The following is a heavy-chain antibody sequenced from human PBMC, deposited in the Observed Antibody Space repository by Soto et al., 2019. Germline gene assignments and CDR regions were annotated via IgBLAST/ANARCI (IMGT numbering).Heavy chain of an antibody. CDR3: ARRQYSSGGGYFDY. CDR1: GFTFSSYE. V-gene: IGHV3-48*03. J-gene: IGHJ4*02. Sequence: EVQLVESGGGLVQPGGSLRLSCAASGFTFSSYEMNWVRQAPGKGLEWVSYISSSGSTIYYADSVKGRFTISRDNAKNSLSLQMNCLSAGDTAVYYCARRQYSSGGGYFDYWGQETLVTVSS. D-gene: IGHD6-19*01. CDR2: ISSSGSTI.